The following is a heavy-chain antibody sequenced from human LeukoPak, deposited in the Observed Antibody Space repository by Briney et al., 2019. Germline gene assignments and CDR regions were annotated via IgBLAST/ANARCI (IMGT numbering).Heavy chain of an antibody. Sequence: GSVEVSCKPSGYTFTGYYMHWVRQAPGQGLEWMGRINPNSGGTNYAQKFQGRVTMTRDTSISTAYMELSRLRSDDTAVYYCASTVTTELFDYWGQGTLVTVSS. V-gene: IGHV1-2*06. CDR1: GYTFTGYY. CDR3: ASTVTTELFDY. CDR2: INPNSGGT. J-gene: IGHJ4*02. D-gene: IGHD4-17*01.